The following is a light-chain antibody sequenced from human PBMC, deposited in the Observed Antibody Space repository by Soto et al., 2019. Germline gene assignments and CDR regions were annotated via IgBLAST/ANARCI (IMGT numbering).Light chain of an antibody. V-gene: IGKV3-15*01. Sequence: EKVMTQSPATLSVSPGERATLSCRASQNVKSRLAWYQQKPGQAPRLLIYDAFTRATGIPARFSGSASGTEFTLTISSLQSEDSAVYYCQQYDDWPLTFGGGTKVDIK. CDR1: QNVKSR. J-gene: IGKJ4*01. CDR2: DAF. CDR3: QQYDDWPLT.